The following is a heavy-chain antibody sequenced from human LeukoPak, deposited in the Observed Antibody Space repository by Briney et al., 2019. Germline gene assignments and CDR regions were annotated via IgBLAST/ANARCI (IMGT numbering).Heavy chain of an antibody. CDR1: GFTFSSYA. CDR2: ISGSGGST. J-gene: IGHJ6*04. D-gene: IGHD4-17*01. CDR3: ANNSQTRSTGTQYYYYGMDV. V-gene: IGHV3-23*01. Sequence: GGSLRLSCAASGFTFSSYAMSWVRQAPGKGLEWVSAISGSGGSTYYADSVKGRFTISRDNSKNTLYLQMNSLRAEDTAVYYCANNSQTRSTGTQYYYYGMDVWGKGTTVTVSS.